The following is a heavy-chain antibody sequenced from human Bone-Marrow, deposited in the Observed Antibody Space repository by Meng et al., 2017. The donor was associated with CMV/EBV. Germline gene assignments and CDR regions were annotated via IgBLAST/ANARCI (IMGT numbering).Heavy chain of an antibody. CDR1: GFTFSSYA. V-gene: IGHV3-30*04. CDR2: ISYDGSNK. J-gene: IGHJ4*02. D-gene: IGHD5-18*01. Sequence: GGSLRLSCAAPGFTFSSYAMHWVRQAPGKGLEWVAVISYDGSNKYYADSVKGRFTISRDNSKNTLYLQMNSLRAEDTAVYYCAREVTQWAPDNYFDYWGQGTLVTVSS. CDR3: AREVTQWAPDNYFDY.